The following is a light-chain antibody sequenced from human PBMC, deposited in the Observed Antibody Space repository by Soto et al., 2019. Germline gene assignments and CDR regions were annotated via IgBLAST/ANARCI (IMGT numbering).Light chain of an antibody. CDR3: QQYNNWPWT. CDR1: QSVSSY. V-gene: IGKV3-15*01. J-gene: IGKJ1*01. Sequence: EIVLTQSPDTLSLSAGEGATLSCRASQSVSSYLAWYQQKPGQAPRLLIHGASTRATGFPARFSGSGSGTDFTLTISSLQSEDFAVYYCQQYNNWPWTFGQGTKVDI. CDR2: GAS.